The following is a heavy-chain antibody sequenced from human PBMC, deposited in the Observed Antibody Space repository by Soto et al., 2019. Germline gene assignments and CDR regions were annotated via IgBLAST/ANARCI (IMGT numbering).Heavy chain of an antibody. D-gene: IGHD1-26*01. J-gene: IGHJ3*02. CDR2: IIPIFGTA. V-gene: IGHV1-69*13. CDR1: GGTFSSYA. CDR3: ARDISGSYRDAFDI. Sequence: SVKVSCKASGGTFSSYAISWVRQAPGQGLEWMGGIIPIFGTANYAQKFQGRVTITADESTSTAYMELSSLRSEDTAVYYCARDISGSYRDAFDIWGQGTMATVSS.